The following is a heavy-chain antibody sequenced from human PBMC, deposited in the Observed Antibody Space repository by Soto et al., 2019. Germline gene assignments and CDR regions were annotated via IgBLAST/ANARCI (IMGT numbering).Heavy chain of an antibody. D-gene: IGHD5-12*01. V-gene: IGHV4-30-2*06. J-gene: IGHJ4*02. CDR1: GASISYGGFW. Sequence: QLQLQESGSGVVKTSETLSLTCTVSGASISYGGFWWSWIRQSPGKGLEWIGYISHLENTYLHPSFKTRLTMSIDRTRNQFSLKLSSVTAADMAVYYCARGGGYDSFDYWGQGVLVTVSS. CDR3: ARGGGYDSFDY. CDR2: ISHLENT.